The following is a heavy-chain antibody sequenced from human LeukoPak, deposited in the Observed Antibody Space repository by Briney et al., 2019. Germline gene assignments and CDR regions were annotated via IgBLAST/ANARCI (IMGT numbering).Heavy chain of an antibody. CDR3: ARDIVVVPVAIPTECDY. CDR2: INPNSGGT. D-gene: IGHD2-2*01. CDR1: GYTFTGYY. V-gene: IGHV1-2*02. J-gene: IGHJ4*02. Sequence: ASVKVSCKASGYTFTGYYMHWVRQAPRQGLEWMGWINPNSGGTNYAQKFQGRVTMTRDTSISTAYMELSRLRSDDTAVYYCARDIVVVPVAIPTECDYWGQGTLVTVSS.